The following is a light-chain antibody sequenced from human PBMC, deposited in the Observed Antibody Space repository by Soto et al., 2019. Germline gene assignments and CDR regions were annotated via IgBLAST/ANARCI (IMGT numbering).Light chain of an antibody. CDR3: QHYNKYPVT. Sequence: AIMLSQSPSSLSASVGDRVTITCRASQGIDTSLAWYQQKPGKAPKLLIYAASNFQSGVPSRFSGSGSGTHFTLTISSLQPEDFATYYCQHYNKYPVTFGQGTRLEIK. V-gene: IGKV1D-13*01. CDR2: AAS. J-gene: IGKJ5*01. CDR1: QGIDTS.